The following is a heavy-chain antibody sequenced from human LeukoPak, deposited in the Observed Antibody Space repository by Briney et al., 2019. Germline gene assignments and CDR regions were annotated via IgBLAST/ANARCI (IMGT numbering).Heavy chain of an antibody. CDR3: ASFSGWELLHRVFDY. Sequence: GGSLRLSCAASGFTFSSYWMSWVRQAPGKGLEWVANIKQDGSEKYYVDSVKGRFTISRDNAKNSLYLQMNSLRAEDTAVYYCASFSGWELLHRVFDYWGQGTLVTVSS. CDR1: GFTFSSYW. J-gene: IGHJ4*02. V-gene: IGHV3-7*01. D-gene: IGHD1-26*01. CDR2: IKQDGSEK.